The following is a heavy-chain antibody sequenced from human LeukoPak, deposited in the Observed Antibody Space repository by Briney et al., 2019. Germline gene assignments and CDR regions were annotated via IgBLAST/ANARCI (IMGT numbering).Heavy chain of an antibody. J-gene: IGHJ6*02. V-gene: IGHV4-39*07. CDR2: IYYSGST. CDR1: GGSISSSSYY. CDR3: ARDSPSFGYCSGGSCYSGRDAPPGEHYYGMDV. Sequence: SETLSLTCTVSGGSISSSSYYWGWIRQPPGKGLEWIGSIYYSGSTYYNPSLKSRVTISVDTSKNQFSLKLSSVTAADTAVYYCARDSPSFGYCSGGSCYSGRDAPPGEHYYGMDVWGQGTTVTVSS. D-gene: IGHD2-15*01.